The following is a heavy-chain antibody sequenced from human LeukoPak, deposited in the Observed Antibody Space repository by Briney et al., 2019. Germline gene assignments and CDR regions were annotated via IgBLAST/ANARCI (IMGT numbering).Heavy chain of an antibody. J-gene: IGHJ4*02. V-gene: IGHV3-33*01. CDR3: ARVSQPAAGGFDY. CDR1: GFTFSNYG. D-gene: IGHD6-13*01. CDR2: IWYDGSNR. Sequence: PRGSLRHSCAAPGFTFSNYGMHWVRQAPGKGLEWVAVIWYDGSNRYYDDSVKGRFTISRDNSKNTLYLQMNSLRAEDTAVYYCARVSQPAAGGFDYWGQGTLVTVSS.